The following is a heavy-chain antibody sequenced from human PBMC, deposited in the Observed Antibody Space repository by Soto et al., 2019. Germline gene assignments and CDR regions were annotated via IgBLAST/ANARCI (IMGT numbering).Heavy chain of an antibody. Sequence: EVQLLESGGGLVQPGGSLRLSCAASGFTFSSYAMSWVRQAPGKGLEWVSAISGSGGSTYYADSVKGRFTISRDNSKNTLYLQMNSLRAEDTAVYYCAKDREDIVVVPAASDYWGQGTLVIVSS. D-gene: IGHD2-2*01. J-gene: IGHJ4*02. CDR3: AKDREDIVVVPAASDY. CDR2: ISGSGGST. CDR1: GFTFSSYA. V-gene: IGHV3-23*01.